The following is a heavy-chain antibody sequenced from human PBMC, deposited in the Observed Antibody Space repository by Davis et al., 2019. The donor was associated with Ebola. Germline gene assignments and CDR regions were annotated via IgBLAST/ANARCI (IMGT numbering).Heavy chain of an antibody. V-gene: IGHV3-11*06. CDR2: ISSSSSYT. CDR1: GFTFSDYY. D-gene: IGHD6-25*01. CDR3: TPGTSSGLDY. Sequence: GGSLRLSCAASGFTFSDYYMSWIRQAPGKGLEWVSYISSSSSYTNYADSVKGRFTIFRDNAKNSLYLQMNSLRAEDTAVYYCTPGTSSGLDYWGQGTLVTVSS. J-gene: IGHJ4*02.